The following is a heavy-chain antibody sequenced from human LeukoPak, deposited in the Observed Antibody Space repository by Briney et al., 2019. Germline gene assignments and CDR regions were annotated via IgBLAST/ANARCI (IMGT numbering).Heavy chain of an antibody. V-gene: IGHV1-69*13. D-gene: IGHD4/OR15-4a*01. J-gene: IGHJ6*03. CDR1: GGTFSSYA. CDR3: ARVLWGYGGYYTDV. Sequence: GASVKVSCKASGGTFSSYAISWVRQAPGQGLEWMGGLIPIFGTANYAQKFQGRVTITADESTSTAYMELSSLRSEDTAVYYCARVLWGYGGYYTDVWGKGTTVTVSS. CDR2: LIPIFGTA.